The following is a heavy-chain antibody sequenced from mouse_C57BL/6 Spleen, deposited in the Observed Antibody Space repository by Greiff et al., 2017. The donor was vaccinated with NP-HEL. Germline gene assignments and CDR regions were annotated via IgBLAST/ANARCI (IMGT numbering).Heavy chain of an antibody. CDR3: ARKGDYGSSSFAY. CDR1: GYAFSSSW. CDR2: IYPGDGDT. D-gene: IGHD1-1*01. J-gene: IGHJ3*01. V-gene: IGHV1-82*01. Sequence: VQLQQSGPELVKPGASVKISCKASGYAFSSSWMNWVKQRPGKGLEWIGRIYPGDGDTNYNGKFKGKATLTADKSSSTAYMQLSSLTSEDSAVYFCARKGDYGSSSFAYWGQGTLVTVSA.